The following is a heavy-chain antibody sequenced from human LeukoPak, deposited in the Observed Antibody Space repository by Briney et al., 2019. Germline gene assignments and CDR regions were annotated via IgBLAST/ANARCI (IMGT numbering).Heavy chain of an antibody. Sequence: GGSLRLSCAASGFTFKSYSMSWVRQAPGKGLEWVSTISGGGGNTYYADSVKDRFTISRDNSKNTLYLQMNSLRAEDTAEYYCAKDQEGTLWFGELLPSEVDYWDQGSLVTVSS. D-gene: IGHD3-10*01. CDR3: AKDQEGTLWFGELLPSEVDY. CDR1: GFTFKSYS. J-gene: IGHJ4*02. V-gene: IGHV3-23*01. CDR2: ISGGGGNT.